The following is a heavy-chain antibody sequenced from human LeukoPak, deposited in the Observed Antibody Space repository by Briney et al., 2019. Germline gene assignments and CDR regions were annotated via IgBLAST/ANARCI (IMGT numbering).Heavy chain of an antibody. Sequence: GGSLRLSCAASGFTFSDYYMTWVRQAPGKGLEWVSYIRSSSSTIYYADSVKGRFTISRDNAKNSLYLQMNSLRAEDTAVYYCARDRDGYNESPQTHWGQGTMVTVSS. V-gene: IGHV3-11*04. CDR1: GFTFSDYY. J-gene: IGHJ3*01. D-gene: IGHD5-24*01. CDR2: IRSSSSTI. CDR3: ARDRDGYNESPQTH.